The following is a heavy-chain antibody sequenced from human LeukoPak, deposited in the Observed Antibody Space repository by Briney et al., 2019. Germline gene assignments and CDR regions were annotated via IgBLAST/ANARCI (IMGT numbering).Heavy chain of an antibody. Sequence: GGSLRLSCAASGFTFSSYAMSWVRQATGKGLEWVSAISGSGGSTYYADSVKGRFTISRDNSKNTLYLQMNSLRAEDTAVYYCAKGRIGFDGYNPPDFDYWGQGTLVTVSS. J-gene: IGHJ4*02. V-gene: IGHV3-23*01. CDR3: AKGRIGFDGYNPPDFDY. CDR1: GFTFSSYA. D-gene: IGHD5-24*01. CDR2: ISGSGGST.